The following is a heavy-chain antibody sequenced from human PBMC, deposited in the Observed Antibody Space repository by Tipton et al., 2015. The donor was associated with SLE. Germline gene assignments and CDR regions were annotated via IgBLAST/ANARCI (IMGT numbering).Heavy chain of an antibody. V-gene: IGHV4-4*08. D-gene: IGHD4-17*01. CDR2: IYVTASGST. J-gene: IGHJ2*01. CDR3: ARRGGDYLWYFDL. CDR1: DGSVSGFY. Sequence: TLSLTCTVSDGSVSGFYWSWIRQPTGKGLEWIGYIYVTASGSTSYNPYLKSRITISADTSRNQFFLTLSSLTAADTAVYYCARRGGDYLWYFDLWGRGTLVTVSS.